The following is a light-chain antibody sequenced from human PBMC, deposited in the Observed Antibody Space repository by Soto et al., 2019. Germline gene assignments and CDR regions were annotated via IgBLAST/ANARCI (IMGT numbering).Light chain of an antibody. CDR3: QQYYRYPWT. Sequence: DIQMTQSPSSLSASVGDRVTITCRASQGISTYLGWYQQKPGTTPTSLIYSASSLQSGVPSKFSVSGSGTVFTLTISYMQPDDFATYYGQQYYRYPWTFGQGTKVEIK. J-gene: IGKJ1*01. V-gene: IGKV1-16*02. CDR2: SAS. CDR1: QGISTY.